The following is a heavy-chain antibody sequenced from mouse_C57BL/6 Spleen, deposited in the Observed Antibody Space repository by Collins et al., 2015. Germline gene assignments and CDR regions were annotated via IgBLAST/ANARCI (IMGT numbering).Heavy chain of an antibody. Sequence: DVQLQESGPGLVKPSQSLSLTCTVTGYSITSDYAWNWIRQFPGNKLEWMGYISYSGSTSYNPSLKSRISITRDTSKNQFFLQLNPVTTEDTATYYCARERAYYRYDVGAWFAYWGQGTLVTVSA. D-gene: IGHD2-14*01. V-gene: IGHV3-2*02. CDR3: ARERAYYRYDVGAWFAY. CDR1: GYSITSDYA. CDR2: ISYSGST. J-gene: IGHJ3*01.